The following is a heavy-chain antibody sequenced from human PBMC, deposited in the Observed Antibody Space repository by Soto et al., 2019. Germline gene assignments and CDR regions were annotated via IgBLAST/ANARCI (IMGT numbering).Heavy chain of an antibody. CDR3: AHRRLFGSGWPVGLNWFDP. CDR2: IYWNDDK. J-gene: IGHJ5*02. Sequence: QITLKESGPTLVKPTQTLTLTCSFSGFSLSTSGVGVGWIRQPPGKALEWLALIYWNDDKRYSPSLKSRLTIAKETPKNHLVLTMTNMSPVDTATYYCAHRRLFGSGWPVGLNWFDPWGQGTLVTVSS. CDR1: GFSLSTSGVG. D-gene: IGHD6-19*01. V-gene: IGHV2-5*01.